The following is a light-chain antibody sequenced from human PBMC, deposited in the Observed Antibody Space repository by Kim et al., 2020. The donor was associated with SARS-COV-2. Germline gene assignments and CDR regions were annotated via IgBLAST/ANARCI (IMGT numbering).Light chain of an antibody. CDR3: QQYNSWPLT. CDR2: DTS. CDR1: QSFGSR. J-gene: IGKJ4*01. V-gene: IGKV3-15*01. Sequence: VSPGERVTLSCRASQSFGSRLAWFQQRPGQAPRLVIYDTSTRATGIPARFSGSGSGTEFTLTISSLESEDSAVYYCQQYNSWPLTFGGGTKVYIK.